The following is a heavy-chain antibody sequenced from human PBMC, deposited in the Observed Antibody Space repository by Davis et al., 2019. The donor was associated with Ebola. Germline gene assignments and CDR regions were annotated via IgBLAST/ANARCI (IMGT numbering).Heavy chain of an antibody. D-gene: IGHD1-26*01. Sequence: GESLKISCAASGFTFSDYYMTWVRQAPGKGLEWVSSISSSSTIYYADSVKGRFTISRDNAKNSLYLQMNSLRAEDTAVYYCARETGVGYWGQGTLVTVSS. J-gene: IGHJ4*02. V-gene: IGHV3-69-1*01. CDR2: ISSSSTI. CDR1: GFTFSDYY. CDR3: ARETGVGY.